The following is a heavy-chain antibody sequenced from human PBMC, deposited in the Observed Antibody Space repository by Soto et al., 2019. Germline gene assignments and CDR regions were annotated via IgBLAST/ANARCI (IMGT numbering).Heavy chain of an antibody. CDR1: GFTFSSYA. J-gene: IGHJ6*02. D-gene: IGHD6-13*01. CDR3: AKGIAAAGPYYYYGMDV. V-gene: IGHV3-23*01. Sequence: GGSLRLSCAASGFTFSSYAMSWVRQAPGKGLEWVSAISGSGGSTYYADSVKGRFTISRDNSKNTLYLRMNSLRAEDTAVYYCAKGIAAAGPYYYYGMDVWGQGTTVTVSS. CDR2: ISGSGGST.